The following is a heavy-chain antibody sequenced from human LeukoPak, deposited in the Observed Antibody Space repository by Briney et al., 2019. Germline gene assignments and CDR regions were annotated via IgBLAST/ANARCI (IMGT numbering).Heavy chain of an antibody. CDR1: GFTFSSYA. CDR3: AGAEIEYSSSSVGYYYMDV. Sequence: PGGSLRLSCAASGFTFSSYAMSWVRQAPGKGLEWVSAISGSGGSTYYADSVKGRFTISRDNSKNTLYLQMNSLRAEDTAVYYCAGAEIEYSSSSVGYYYMDVWGKGTTVTVSS. V-gene: IGHV3-23*01. CDR2: ISGSGGST. J-gene: IGHJ6*03. D-gene: IGHD6-6*01.